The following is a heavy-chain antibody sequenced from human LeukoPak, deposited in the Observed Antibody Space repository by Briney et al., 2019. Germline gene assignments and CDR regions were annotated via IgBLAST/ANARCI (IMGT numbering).Heavy chain of an antibody. V-gene: IGHV4-59*11. CDR3: ARDLVTVTKGFDI. CDR2: ISYIGST. Sequence: SETLSHTCAVSADSFSSHYWTWIRQPPGKGLEWIGYISYIGSTNYNPSLKSRVTISIDTSKNQFSLKLSSVTAADTAVYYCARDLVTVTKGFDIWGQGTMVSVSS. J-gene: IGHJ3*02. CDR1: ADSFSSHY. D-gene: IGHD4-17*01.